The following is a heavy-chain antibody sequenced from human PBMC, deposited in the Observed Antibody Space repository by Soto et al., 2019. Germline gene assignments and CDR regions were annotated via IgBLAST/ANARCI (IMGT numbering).Heavy chain of an antibody. V-gene: IGHV3-33*01. Sequence: GGSLRLSCAASGFTFSSYGMHWVRQAPGKGLEWVAVIWYDGSNKYYADSVRGRFTISRDNSKNTLYLQMSSLRAEDTSVYYCAREMTITYYYYYYMDVWGKGTTVTVSS. CDR3: AREMTITYYYYYYMDV. J-gene: IGHJ6*03. CDR2: IWYDGSNK. D-gene: IGHD5-12*01. CDR1: GFTFSSYG.